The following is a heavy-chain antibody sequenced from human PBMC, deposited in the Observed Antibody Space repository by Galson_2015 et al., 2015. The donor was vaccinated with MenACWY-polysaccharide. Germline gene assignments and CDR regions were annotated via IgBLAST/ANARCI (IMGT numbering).Heavy chain of an antibody. CDR2: TYYRSKWYS. V-gene: IGHV6-1*01. CDR3: ARDRGRHSHGPPYYFDF. D-gene: IGHD5-24*01. J-gene: IGHJ4*02. CDR1: GDSVSSGSAT. Sequence: CAISGDSVSSGSATWNWIRQSPSRGLEWLGRTYYRSKWYSDYAVSVKGRITINPDTSQNQFSLQLNSVTPEDTDVYYCARDRGRHSHGPPYYFDFWGRGTLVTVSS.